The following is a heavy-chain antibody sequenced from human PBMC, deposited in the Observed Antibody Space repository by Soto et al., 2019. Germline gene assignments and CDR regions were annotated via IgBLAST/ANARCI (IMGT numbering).Heavy chain of an antibody. J-gene: IGHJ4*02. D-gene: IGHD3-3*01. CDR1: GGSISSYY. Sequence: QVQLQESGPGLVKPSETLSLTCTVSGGSISSYYWSWIRQPPGKGLEWIGYMYYSGSTNYNPPLKSRVTISIDTSRNQFSLKLSSVTAADTAVYYCARGTFGVVKDWGQGTLVTVSS. CDR3: ARGTFGVVKD. V-gene: IGHV4-59*01. CDR2: MYYSGST.